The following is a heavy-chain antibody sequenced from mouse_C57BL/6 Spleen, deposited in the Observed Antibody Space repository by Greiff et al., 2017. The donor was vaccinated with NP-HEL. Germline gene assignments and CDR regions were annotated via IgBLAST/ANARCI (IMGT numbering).Heavy chain of an antibody. V-gene: IGHV1-9*01. J-gene: IGHJ3*01. D-gene: IGHD6-2*01. CDR1: GYTFTGYW. CDR2: ILPGSGST. Sequence: QVQLQQSGAELMKPGASVKLSCKATGYTFTGYWIGWVKQRTGHGLEWIGEILPGSGSTYYTEKFKGKATFTADTSSNTAYMQLSSLTTADSAIYCGARSLAAWFAYWGQGTLVTVSA. CDR3: ARSLAAWFAY.